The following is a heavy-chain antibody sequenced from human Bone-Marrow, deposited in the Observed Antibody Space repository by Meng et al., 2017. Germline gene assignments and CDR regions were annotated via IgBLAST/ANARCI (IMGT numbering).Heavy chain of an antibody. CDR2: ISGSGGST. CDR1: GFTFSSYA. CDR3: TRDQFYYDSSGFDVDY. J-gene: IGHJ4*02. V-gene: IGHV3-23*01. D-gene: IGHD3-22*01. Sequence: GESLKISCAASGFTFSSYAMSWVRQAPGKGLEWVSAISGSGGSTYYADSVKGRFTISRDNAKNSLYLQMNSLRADDTAVYFCTRDQFYYDSSGFDVDYWGQGTLVTVSS.